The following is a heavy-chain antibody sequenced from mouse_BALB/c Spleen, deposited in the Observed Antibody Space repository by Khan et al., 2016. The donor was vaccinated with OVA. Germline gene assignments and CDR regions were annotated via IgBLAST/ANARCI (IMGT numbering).Heavy chain of an antibody. D-gene: IGHD2-14*01. CDR3: ARSTDRYAFVY. CDR1: GDSITSGY. CDR2: IIYTGYP. J-gene: IGHJ3*01. V-gene: IGHV3-8*02. Sequence: EVQLQESGPSLVKPSQTLSLTCSVTGDSITSGYWNWIRKFPGNKLEYMGYIIYTGYPYYNPSLTSRISITRHTSKNQYYLHLNSVTDEDTATYYGARSTDRYAFVYWGQGTLGTVAA.